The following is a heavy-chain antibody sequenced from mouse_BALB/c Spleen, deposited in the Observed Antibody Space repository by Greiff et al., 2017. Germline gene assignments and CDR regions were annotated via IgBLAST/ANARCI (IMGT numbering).Heavy chain of an antibody. CDR3: ARDGNYVGFAD. Sequence: VQLKQSGAELVRPGALVKLSCKASGFNIKDYYMHWVKQRPEQGLEWIGWIDPENGNTIYDPKFQGKASITADTSSNTAYLQLSSLTSEDTAVYYCARDGNYVGFADWGQGTLVTVSA. CDR1: GFNIKDYY. J-gene: IGHJ3*01. CDR2: IDPENGNT. V-gene: IGHV14-1*02. D-gene: IGHD2-1*01.